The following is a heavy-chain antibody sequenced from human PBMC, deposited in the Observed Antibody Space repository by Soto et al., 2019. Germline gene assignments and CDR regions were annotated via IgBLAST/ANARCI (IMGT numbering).Heavy chain of an antibody. CDR1: GFTFSSYG. CDR2: ISGSGSST. J-gene: IGHJ4*02. D-gene: IGHD3-3*01. Sequence: PGGSLRLSCAASGFTFSSYGMSWVRQAPGEGLEWVSGISGSGSSTFYADSVKGRFIISRDISKNTLFLQINSLRADDTAVYYCAKDSEARPNYDFWSDLPFDYWGQGTLVTVSS. CDR3: AKDSEARPNYDFWSDLPFDY. V-gene: IGHV3-23*01.